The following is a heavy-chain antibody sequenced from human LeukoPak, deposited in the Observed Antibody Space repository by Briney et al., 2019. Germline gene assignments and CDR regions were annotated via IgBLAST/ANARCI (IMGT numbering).Heavy chain of an antibody. CDR1: GGSISSSNW. CDR3: ARAPGYYYYGMDV. J-gene: IGHJ6*02. Sequence: PSETLSLTCAVSGGSISSSNWWSWVRQPPGKGLEWIGEIYHRGSTNYNPSLKSRVTISVDKSKNQFSLKLSSVTAADTAVYYCARAPGYYYYGMDVWGQGTTVTVSS. CDR2: IYHRGST. V-gene: IGHV4-4*02.